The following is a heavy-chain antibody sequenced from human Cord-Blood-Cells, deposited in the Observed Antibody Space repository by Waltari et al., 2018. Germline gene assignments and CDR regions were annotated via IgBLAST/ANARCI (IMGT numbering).Heavy chain of an antibody. Sequence: QVQLVESGGGVVKPGRSLRLSCAASGLTLSSSAMHWVRQAPGKGLEWVAVRSYDGSNKYYADSVKGRFTISRDNSKNTLYLQMNSLRAEDTAVYYCARESGDAFDIWGQGTMVTVSS. CDR3: ARESGDAFDI. V-gene: IGHV3-30*04. J-gene: IGHJ3*02. CDR2: RSYDGSNK. D-gene: IGHD7-27*01. CDR1: GLTLSSSA.